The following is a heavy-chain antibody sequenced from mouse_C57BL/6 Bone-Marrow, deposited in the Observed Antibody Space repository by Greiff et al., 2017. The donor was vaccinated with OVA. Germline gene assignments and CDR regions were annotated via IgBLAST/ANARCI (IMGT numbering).Heavy chain of an antibody. CDR1: GYTFTSYG. CDR3: ARARRGSLYAMDY. D-gene: IGHD1-1*02. CDR2: IYPRSGNT. J-gene: IGHJ4*01. V-gene: IGHV1-81*01. Sequence: VQRVESGAELARPGASVKLSCKASGYTFTSYGISWVKQRTGQGLEWIGEIYPRSGNTYYNEKFKGKATLTADKSSSTAYMELRSLTSEDSAVYFCARARRGSLYAMDYWGQGTSVTVSS.